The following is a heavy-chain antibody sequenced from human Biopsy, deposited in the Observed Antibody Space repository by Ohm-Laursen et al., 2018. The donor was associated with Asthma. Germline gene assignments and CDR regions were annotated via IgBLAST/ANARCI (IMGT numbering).Heavy chain of an antibody. D-gene: IGHD2-15*01. Sequence: ASVKVSCKASGYTLINYAIHWVRQAPGQRLEWMGWISGYNGDTKFAQNVKGRLSLTTDTSTSTAYMELRSLTSDDTTVYYCVRDKVVVVPGSKGPTDWFDPWGQGTLVTVSS. V-gene: IGHV1-3*01. CDR2: ISGYNGDT. CDR3: VRDKVVVVPGSKGPTDWFDP. CDR1: GYTLINYA. J-gene: IGHJ5*02.